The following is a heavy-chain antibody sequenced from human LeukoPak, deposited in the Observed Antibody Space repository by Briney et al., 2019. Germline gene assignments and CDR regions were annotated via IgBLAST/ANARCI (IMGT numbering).Heavy chain of an antibody. Sequence: SEPLSLTCAVSGYSISSNYYWGWIRQPPGKGLEWIGVIYHRGNTDYNPSLQSRVTISIDTSKNEFSLKVNSVTAADTAVYYCARSVIVPAIVADYYTYMDVWGRGISVTVSS. CDR2: IYHRGNT. V-gene: IGHV4-38-2*01. CDR1: GYSISSNYY. D-gene: IGHD2-2*01. CDR3: ARSVIVPAIVADYYTYMDV. J-gene: IGHJ6*03.